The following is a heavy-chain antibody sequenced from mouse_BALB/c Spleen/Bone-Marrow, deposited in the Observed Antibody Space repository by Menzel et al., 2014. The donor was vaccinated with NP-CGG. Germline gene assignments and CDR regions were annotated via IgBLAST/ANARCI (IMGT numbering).Heavy chain of an antibody. CDR2: IDPANGNT. V-gene: IGHV14-3*02. CDR1: GFNIKDTY. CDR3: ARSIDYSTAWFAY. D-gene: IGHD2-13*01. Sequence: EVQLQQSGAELVKPGASVKLSCTASGFNIKDTYMYWVKQRPEQGLEWIGRIDPANGNTKYDPKFQGKATITADTSSNTAYLQLSSLTSEDTAVYYCARSIDYSTAWFAYWGQGTLVTVSA. J-gene: IGHJ3*01.